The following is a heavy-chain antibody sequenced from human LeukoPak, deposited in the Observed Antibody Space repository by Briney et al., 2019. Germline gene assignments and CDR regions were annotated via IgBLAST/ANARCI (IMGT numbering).Heavy chain of an antibody. J-gene: IGHJ4*02. CDR3: AKDIAAAAVYYFDY. Sequence: PGGSLRLSCAASGFTFSSYGMSWVRQAPGKGLEWVSAISGSGGSTYYADSVKGRFTISRDNSKNTLYLQMNSLRAEGTAVYYCAKDIAAAAVYYFDYWGQGTLVTVSS. V-gene: IGHV3-23*01. D-gene: IGHD6-13*01. CDR2: ISGSGGST. CDR1: GFTFSSYG.